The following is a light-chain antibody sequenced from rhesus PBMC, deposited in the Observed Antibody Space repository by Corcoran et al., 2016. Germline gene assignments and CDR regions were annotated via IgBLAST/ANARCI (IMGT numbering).Light chain of an antibody. CDR1: SSDIGGYNY. J-gene: IGLJ1*01. V-gene: IGLV2-32*02. Sequence: QAALTQPRSVSGSPGQSVTISCTGTSSDIGGYNYVSWYQQHPGTAPKLRIYEVSKRPSGVSDRFSGSKSGNTASLTSSGLHAEDEADYYCSSYAGSNTYIFGAGTRLXVL. CDR2: EVS. CDR3: SSYAGSNTYI.